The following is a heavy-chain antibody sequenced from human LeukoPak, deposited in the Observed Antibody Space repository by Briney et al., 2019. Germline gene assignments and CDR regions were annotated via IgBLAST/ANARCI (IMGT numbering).Heavy chain of an antibody. D-gene: IGHD3-3*01. J-gene: IGHJ4*02. Sequence: SETLSLTCAVSGYSISSGYYWGWIRQPLGKGLEWIGSIYHSGSTYYNPSLKSRVTISVDTSKNQFSLKLSSVTAADTAVYYCARHGPYYDFWSGGNFDYWGQGTLVTVSS. CDR1: GYSISSGYY. CDR3: ARHGPYYDFWSGGNFDY. V-gene: IGHV4-38-2*01. CDR2: IYHSGST.